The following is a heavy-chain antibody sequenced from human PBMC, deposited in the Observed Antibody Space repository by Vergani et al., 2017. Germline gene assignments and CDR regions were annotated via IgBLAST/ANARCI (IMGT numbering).Heavy chain of an antibody. CDR2: IRYAGSNT. J-gene: IGHJ4*02. CDR1: GFTFSNYG. V-gene: IGHV3-30*02. CDR3: ARDTVTGSRYFDY. D-gene: IGHD6-19*01. Sequence: QLQLVESGGGVVQPGGSLRLSCGASGFTFSNYGMHWVRQAPGKGLEWVTFIRYAGSNTYYADSVKGRFTISRDNSKNTLFLQMNSLRPEDTAVYYCARDTVTGSRYFDYWSQGTLVTVSS.